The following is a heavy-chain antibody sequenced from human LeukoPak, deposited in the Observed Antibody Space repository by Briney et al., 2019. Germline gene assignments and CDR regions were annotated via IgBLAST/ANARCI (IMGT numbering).Heavy chain of an antibody. CDR3: AKVPDYDFWSGYHFDY. V-gene: IGHV3-23*01. CDR2: ISGSGGST. CDR1: GFTFSDYY. D-gene: IGHD3-3*01. Sequence: GGSLRLSCAASGFTFSDYYMSWVRQAPGKGLEWVSAISGSGGSTYYADFVKGRFTISRDNSKNTLYLQMNSLRAEDTAVYYCAKVPDYDFWSGYHFDYWGQGTLVTVSS. J-gene: IGHJ4*02.